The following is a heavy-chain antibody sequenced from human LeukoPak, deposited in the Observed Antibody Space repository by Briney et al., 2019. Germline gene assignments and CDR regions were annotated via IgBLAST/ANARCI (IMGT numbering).Heavy chain of an antibody. CDR2: ISSSSSYI. J-gene: IGHJ4*02. Sequence: GGSLRLSCAASGFTFSSYSMNWVRQAPGKGLEWVSSISSSSSYIYYADSVKDRFTISRDNAKNSLYLQMNSLRAEDTAVYYCARGPKLGGYSYGPIDYWGQGTLVTVSS. D-gene: IGHD5-18*01. CDR3: ARGPKLGGYSYGPIDY. V-gene: IGHV3-21*01. CDR1: GFTFSSYS.